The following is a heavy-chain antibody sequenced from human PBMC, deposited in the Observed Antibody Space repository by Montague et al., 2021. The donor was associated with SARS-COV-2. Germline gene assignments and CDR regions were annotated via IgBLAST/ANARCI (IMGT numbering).Heavy chain of an antibody. J-gene: IGHJ2*01. CDR2: IYYSGRT. CDR1: GGSISDYY. V-gene: IGHV4-59*01. CDR3: ARDFRIQLWQTNWYFGL. Sequence: SETLSLTCTVSGGSISDYYWSWIRQPPGKGLEWIGNIYYSGRTNYNPSLKSRVTMSVDTSKNQFSLKLSSVTAADTAVYYCARDFRIQLWQTNWYFGLWGCGTLVTVSS. D-gene: IGHD5-18*01.